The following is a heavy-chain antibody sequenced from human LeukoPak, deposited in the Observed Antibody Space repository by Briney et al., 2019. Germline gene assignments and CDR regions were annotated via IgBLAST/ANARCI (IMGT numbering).Heavy chain of an antibody. Sequence: HPGGSLRLSCAASGFTFSSYAMHWVRQAPGKGLEWVSAISGSGGSTYYADSVKGRFTISRDNSKNTLYLQMNSLRAEDTAVYYCAKAPRLRFLEWSYSNYFDYWGQGTLVTVSS. V-gene: IGHV3-23*01. CDR1: GFTFSSYA. J-gene: IGHJ4*02. D-gene: IGHD3-3*01. CDR3: AKAPRLRFLEWSYSNYFDY. CDR2: ISGSGGST.